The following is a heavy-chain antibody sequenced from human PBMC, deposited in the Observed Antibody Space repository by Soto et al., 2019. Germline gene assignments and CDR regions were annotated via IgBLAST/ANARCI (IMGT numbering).Heavy chain of an antibody. J-gene: IGHJ6*02. Sequence: SATLSLTCTVSGGSVSSDTHYWSWIRQPPGKRLEWIVFISSSGSTNYNPSLKSRVTMSVDTSKNQFSLKLRSVIVADTAVYHCARFVRSCSGTTCYTRADVWGQGTTVTVSS. D-gene: IGHD2-2*02. CDR3: ARFVRSCSGTTCYTRADV. CDR2: ISSSGST. V-gene: IGHV4-61*01. CDR1: GGSVSSDTHY.